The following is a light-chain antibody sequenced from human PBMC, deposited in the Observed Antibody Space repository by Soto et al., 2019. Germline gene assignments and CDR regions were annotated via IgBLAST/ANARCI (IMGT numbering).Light chain of an antibody. CDR1: QSVSRTN. CDR2: DAS. V-gene: IGKV3-20*01. CDR3: QQYGSSGT. J-gene: IGKJ1*01. Sequence: EIVVAQSPATLSVSPGERATVSCRASQSVSRTNLAWYQQKPGQAPRLLIYDASSRATGIPDRFSGGGSGTDFTLTISRLEPEDFAVYYCQQYGSSGTFGQGTKVDIK.